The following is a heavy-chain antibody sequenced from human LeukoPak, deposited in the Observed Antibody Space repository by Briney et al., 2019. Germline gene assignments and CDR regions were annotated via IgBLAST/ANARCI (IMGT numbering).Heavy chain of an antibody. J-gene: IGHJ4*02. Sequence: SETLSLTCAVYGGSFSGYYWSWICQPPGKGLEWIGEINHSGSTNYNPSLKSRVTISVDTSKNQFSLKLSSVTAADTAVYYCVRGLAVAGTRSPSGEYFDYWGQGTLVTVSS. CDR2: INHSGST. D-gene: IGHD6-19*01. V-gene: IGHV4-34*01. CDR1: GGSFSGYY. CDR3: VRGLAVAGTRSPSGEYFDY.